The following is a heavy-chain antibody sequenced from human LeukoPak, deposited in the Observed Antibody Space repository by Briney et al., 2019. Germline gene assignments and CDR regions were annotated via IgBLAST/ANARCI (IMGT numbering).Heavy chain of an antibody. CDR1: GGSISSSGYY. V-gene: IGHV4-39*07. CDR2: IYHSGST. D-gene: IGHD5-24*01. J-gene: IGHJ4*02. CDR3: FGTPGWLQGTSFDY. Sequence: SETLSLTCTVSGGSISSSGYYWGWIRQPPGKGLEWIGSIYHSGSTYYNPSLKSRVTISVDTSKNQFSLKLSSVTAADTAVYYCFGTPGWLQGTSFDYWGQGTLVTVSS.